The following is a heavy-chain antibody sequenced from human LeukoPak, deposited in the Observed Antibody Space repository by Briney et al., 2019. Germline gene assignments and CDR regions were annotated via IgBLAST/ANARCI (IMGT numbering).Heavy chain of an antibody. J-gene: IGHJ4*02. CDR3: ARDKSPWSSGWYDY. CDR1: GYTLTSYG. D-gene: IGHD6-19*01. V-gene: IGHV1-18*01. CDR2: ISAYNGNT. Sequence: ASVKVSCTASGYTLTSYGISWVRQAPGQGLEWMGWISAYNGNTNNAQKLQDRVTMTTDTTTSTAYKELRSLRSDDTAVYYCARDKSPWSSGWYDYWGQGTLGTVSS.